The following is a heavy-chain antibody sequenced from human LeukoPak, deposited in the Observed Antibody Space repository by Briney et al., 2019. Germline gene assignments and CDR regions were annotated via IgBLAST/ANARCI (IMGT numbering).Heavy chain of an antibody. V-gene: IGHV4-61*02. J-gene: IGHJ4*02. Sequence: SQTLSLTCTVSGGSISSGSYYWSWIRQPAGKGLEWIGRIYTSGSTNYNPSLKSRVTISVDRSKNQFSLKLSSVTAADTAVYYCARGDYDSSEWGQGTLVTVSS. CDR3: ARGDYDSSE. D-gene: IGHD3-22*01. CDR2: IYTSGST. CDR1: GGSISSGSYY.